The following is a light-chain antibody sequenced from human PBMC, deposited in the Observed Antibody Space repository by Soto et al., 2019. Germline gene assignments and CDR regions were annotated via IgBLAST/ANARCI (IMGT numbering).Light chain of an antibody. Sequence: PGERVTLSCRAGQSVSSSYLTWYQHKPGQAPRLLIYGASTRAASIPARFSGSGSGTDFTLTISSLQPEDFAVYYCQQDYDLPWTFGQGTKVDIK. CDR2: GAS. J-gene: IGKJ1*01. CDR3: QQDYDLPWT. V-gene: IGKV3D-7*01. CDR1: QSVSSSY.